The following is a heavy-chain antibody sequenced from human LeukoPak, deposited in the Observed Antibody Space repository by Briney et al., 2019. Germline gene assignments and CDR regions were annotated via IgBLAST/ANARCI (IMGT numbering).Heavy chain of an antibody. D-gene: IGHD1-14*01. CDR2: INHSGST. V-gene: IGHV4-34*01. CDR1: GGSFSGYY. CDR3: ARNRYYYYYYYMEV. Sequence: PSETLSLTCAVYGGSFSGYYWSWIRQPPGKGLEWLGEINHSGSTNYNPSLKSRVTISVDTSKNQFSLKLSSVTAADTAVYYCARNRYYYYYYYMEVWGKGTTVTVSS. J-gene: IGHJ6*03.